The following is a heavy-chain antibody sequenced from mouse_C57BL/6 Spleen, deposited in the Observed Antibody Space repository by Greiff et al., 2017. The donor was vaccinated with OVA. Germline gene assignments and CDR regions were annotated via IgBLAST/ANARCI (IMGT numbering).Heavy chain of an antibody. CDR1: GYTFTDYY. J-gene: IGHJ4*01. Sequence: EVQLQQSGPELVKPGASVKISCKASGYTFTDYYMNWVKQSHGKSLEWIGDINPNNGGTSYNQKFKGKATLTVDKSSSTAYMELRSMTSEDSAVYYCARDGSSHYYAMDYWGQGTSVTVSS. D-gene: IGHD1-1*01. CDR3: ARDGSSHYYAMDY. V-gene: IGHV1-26*01. CDR2: INPNNGGT.